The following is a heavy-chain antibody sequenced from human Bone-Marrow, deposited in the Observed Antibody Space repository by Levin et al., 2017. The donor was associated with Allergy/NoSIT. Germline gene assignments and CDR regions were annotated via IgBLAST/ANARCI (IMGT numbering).Heavy chain of an antibody. Sequence: SCATSGFTFDDFEMHWVRQGPGKGLEWVAGISWDGGRIAYADSLRGRFTISRDYAKKSLYLQMSSLRPDDTAFYYCAKDIRIAASHSSGGVFDYWSQGALVTVSS. D-gene: IGHD6-13*01. CDR3: AKDIRIAASHSSGGVFDY. CDR2: ISWDGGRI. CDR1: GFTFDDFE. J-gene: IGHJ4*02. V-gene: IGHV3-9*01.